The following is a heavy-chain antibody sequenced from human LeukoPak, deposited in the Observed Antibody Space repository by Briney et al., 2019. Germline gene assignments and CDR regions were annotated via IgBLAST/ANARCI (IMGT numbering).Heavy chain of an antibody. D-gene: IGHD3-22*01. CDR3: ARHSSSYYYFDY. CDR2: IYYSGST. J-gene: IGHJ4*02. Sequence: PSETLSLTCNVSGGSISSYYWSWIRQAPGKGLEWIGYIYYSGSTNYNPSLKSRVTISIDTSKNQFSLKLSSVTAADTAVYYCARHSSSYYYFDYWGQGTLVTVSS. V-gene: IGHV4-59*08. CDR1: GGSISSYY.